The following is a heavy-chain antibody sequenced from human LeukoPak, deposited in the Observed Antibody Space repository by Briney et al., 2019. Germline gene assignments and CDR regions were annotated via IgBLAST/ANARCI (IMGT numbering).Heavy chain of an antibody. CDR1: GDSVSSNSAS. CDR2: TYYRSKWFN. Sequence: LSQTLSLTCAISGDSVSSNSASWNWVRLSPSRGLEWLGRTYYRSKWFNDYAISVKSRIIISPDTSKNQFSLHLSSVTPEDTAAYYCVGSASYFRYWGQGTLVTVSS. J-gene: IGHJ1*01. V-gene: IGHV6-1*01. D-gene: IGHD1-26*01. CDR3: VGSASYFRY.